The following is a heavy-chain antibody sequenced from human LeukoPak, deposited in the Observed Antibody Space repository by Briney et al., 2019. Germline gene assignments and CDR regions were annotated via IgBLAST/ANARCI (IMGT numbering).Heavy chain of an antibody. CDR3: ARDYYDSRGEAFDI. CDR2: IYYSGST. D-gene: IGHD3-22*01. Sequence: SETLSLTCTVSGGSISSGGYYWRWIRQHPGKGLEWIGYIYYSGSTYYNPSLKSRVTISVDMSKNQFSLKLSSVTAADTAVYYCARDYYDSRGEAFDIWGLGTMVTVSS. CDR1: GGSISSGGYY. J-gene: IGHJ3*02. V-gene: IGHV4-31*03.